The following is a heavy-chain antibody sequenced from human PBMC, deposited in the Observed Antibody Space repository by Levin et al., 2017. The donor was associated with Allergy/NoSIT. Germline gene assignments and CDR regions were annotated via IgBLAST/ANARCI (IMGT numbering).Heavy chain of an antibody. V-gene: IGHV4-59*01. CDR3: ARDGSGKFFNWFDP. CDR1: GGSISSYY. Sequence: SETLSLTCTVSGGSISSYYWSWIRQPPGKGLEWIGYVYYSGGTNYNPSLKSRVTILVDTSKNQFSLKLRSVTAADTAVYYCARDGSGKFFNWFDPWGQGTLVTVSS. CDR2: VYYSGGT. J-gene: IGHJ5*02. D-gene: IGHD3-10*01.